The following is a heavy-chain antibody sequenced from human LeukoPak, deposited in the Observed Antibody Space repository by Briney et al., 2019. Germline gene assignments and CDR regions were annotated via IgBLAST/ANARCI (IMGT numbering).Heavy chain of an antibody. D-gene: IGHD6-13*01. CDR3: AREGVAGTGLDY. CDR1: GYTFTSYD. CDR2: MNPNSGNT. J-gene: IGHJ4*02. V-gene: IGHV1-8*01. Sequence: ASVKVSCKASGYTFTSYDINWVRQATGQGLEWMGWMNPNSGNTGYAQKFQGRVTMTRNTSISTAYMELSSLRSEDTAVYYCAREGVAGTGLDYWGQGTLVTVSS.